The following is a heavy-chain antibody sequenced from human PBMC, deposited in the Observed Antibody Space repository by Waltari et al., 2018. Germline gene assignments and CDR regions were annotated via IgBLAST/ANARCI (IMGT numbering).Heavy chain of an antibody. CDR2: VYRTGST. J-gene: IGHJ6*03. CDR3: ARGGYSNYDWRNYFYYMDV. Sequence: QVQLQESGLGLVTPSETLAVTCRAPGDYFSSYCWTWLRKPAGKGLEWIGRVYRTGSTNYNPTLRSRATISIDTSKQEFSLELRSVTAADTAEYYCARGGYSNYDWRNYFYYMDVWGKGTTVTVSS. V-gene: IGHV4-4*07. D-gene: IGHD4-4*01. CDR1: GDYFSSYC.